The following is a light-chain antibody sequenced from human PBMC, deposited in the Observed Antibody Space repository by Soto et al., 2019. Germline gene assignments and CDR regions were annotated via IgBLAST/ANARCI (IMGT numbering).Light chain of an antibody. V-gene: IGKV3-15*01. J-gene: IGKJ4*01. CDR2: GAS. CDR3: QQYNNWPRAT. CDR1: QSVSSN. Sequence: EIVMTQSPATLSVSPGERATLACWASQSVSSNLAWYQQTPGQAPRLLIYGASTRATGIPARFSGSGSGTEFTLTISSLQSEDFAVYYCQQYNNWPRATFGGGTKVDIK.